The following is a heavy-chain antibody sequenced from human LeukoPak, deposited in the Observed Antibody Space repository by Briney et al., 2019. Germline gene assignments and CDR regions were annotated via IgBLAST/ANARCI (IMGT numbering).Heavy chain of an antibody. CDR3: AGSAVTNLYS. V-gene: IGHV3-66*01. J-gene: IGHJ4*02. CDR1: GFTVTSNF. CDR2: IHSGGTT. Sequence: PGGSLTLSCAASGFTVTSNFMSWVRQAPGKGLEWVSVIHSGGTTYYADSVKGRFTISRDISKNALYLQMNSLRGDDTAVYYCAGSAVTNLYSWGQGNLVTVSS. D-gene: IGHD4-23*01.